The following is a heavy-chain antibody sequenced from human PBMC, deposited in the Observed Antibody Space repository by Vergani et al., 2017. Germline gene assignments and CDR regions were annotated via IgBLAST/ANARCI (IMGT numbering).Heavy chain of an antibody. CDR1: GFTFDDYT. Sequence: EVQLLESGGDLVQPGGSLRLSCAASGFTFDDYTMHWVRQAPGKGLEWVSLISWDGGSTYYADSVKGRFTISRDNSKNSLYLQMNSLRTEDTALYYCAKAFVLRYFDWLGYGMDVWGQGTTVTVSS. J-gene: IGHJ6*02. D-gene: IGHD3-9*01. CDR2: ISWDGGST. V-gene: IGHV3-43*01. CDR3: AKAFVLRYFDWLGYGMDV.